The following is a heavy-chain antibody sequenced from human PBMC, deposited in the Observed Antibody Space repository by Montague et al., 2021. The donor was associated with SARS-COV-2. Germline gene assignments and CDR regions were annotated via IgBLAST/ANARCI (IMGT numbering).Heavy chain of an antibody. J-gene: IGHJ3*02. CDR3: ARGSGWMGNAFDI. V-gene: IGHV4-59*01. D-gene: IGHD6-19*01. CDR2: IYYSGST. Sequence: SETLSLTCTVSGGSISSYYWSWIRQPPGKGLEWIGYIYYSGSTNYNPSXXSRVTISVDTSKNQFSLKLSSVTAADTAVYYCARGSGWMGNAFDIWGQGTMVTVSS. CDR1: GGSISSYY.